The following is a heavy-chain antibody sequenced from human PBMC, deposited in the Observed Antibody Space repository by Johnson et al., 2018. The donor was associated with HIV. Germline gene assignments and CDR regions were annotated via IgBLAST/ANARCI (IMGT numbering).Heavy chain of an antibody. CDR2: ISYDGGNK. CDR1: GFTFSSYA. J-gene: IGHJ3*02. CDR3: ARDPYGSGPYVAFDI. Sequence: QVQLVESGGGVVQPGRSLRLSCAASGFTFSSYAMHWVRQAPGKGLELVAVISYDGGNKYYADSVKGRFTISRDNSKNTLYLQMNSLRAEDTAVYYCARDPYGSGPYVAFDIWCQGTMVTVSS. V-gene: IGHV3-30*04. D-gene: IGHD3-10*01.